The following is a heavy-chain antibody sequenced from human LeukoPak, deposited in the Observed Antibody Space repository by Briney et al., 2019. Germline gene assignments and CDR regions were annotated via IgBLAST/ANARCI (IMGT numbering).Heavy chain of an antibody. CDR3: ARSRIVVVPAAMELNWFDP. V-gene: IGHV4-30-4*08. D-gene: IGHD2-2*01. CDR2: IYYSGST. CDR1: GGSISSGDYY. J-gene: IGHJ5*02. Sequence: PSQTLSLTCTVSGGSISSGDYYWSWIRQPPGKGLEWIGYIYYSGSTYYNPSLKSQVTISVDTSKNQFSLKLSSVTAADTAVYYCARSRIVVVPAAMELNWFDPWGQGTLVTVSS.